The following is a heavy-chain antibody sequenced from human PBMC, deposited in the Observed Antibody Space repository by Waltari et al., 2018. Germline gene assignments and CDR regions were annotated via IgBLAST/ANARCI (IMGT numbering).Heavy chain of an antibody. J-gene: IGHJ4*02. Sequence: QLVESGGGLVKPGGSLRLSCSASGFTFSSWGMNWVRQAPGKGLDVIASISSVSTYIFYADAVKGRFTISRDDAKDSLYLQVDSLRAEDTGVYYCTRDVYGSGGDYFEPWGQGTLVTVSS. V-gene: IGHV3-21*02. CDR2: ISSVSTYI. D-gene: IGHD6-19*01. CDR3: TRDVYGSGGDYFEP. CDR1: GFTFSSWG.